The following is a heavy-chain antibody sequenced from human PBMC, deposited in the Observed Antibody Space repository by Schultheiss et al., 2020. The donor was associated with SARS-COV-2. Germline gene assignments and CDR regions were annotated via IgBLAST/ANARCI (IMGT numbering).Heavy chain of an antibody. CDR3: ARDNTYYGPMDV. D-gene: IGHD3-10*01. CDR2: ISAYNGNT. V-gene: IGHV1-2*02. Sequence: ASVKVSCKASGYTFTSYDINWVRQAPGQGLEWMGWISAYNGNTNYAQKFQGRVTMTRDTSISTAYMELSRLRSDDTAVYYCARDNTYYGPMDVWGQGTTVTVSS. J-gene: IGHJ6*02. CDR1: GYTFTSYD.